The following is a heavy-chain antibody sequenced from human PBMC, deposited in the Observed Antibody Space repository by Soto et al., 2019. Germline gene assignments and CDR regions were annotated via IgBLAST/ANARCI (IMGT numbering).Heavy chain of an antibody. CDR2: INPILSMS. CDR1: GDTFTFYS. CDR3: SSSYGPVYRACDY. D-gene: IGHD5-18*01. V-gene: IGHV1-69*02. J-gene: IGHJ4*02. Sequence: QVQLVQSGAEVKKPGSSVRVSCKASGDTFTFYSINWVRQAPGLGLEWMGRINPILSMSNYAQRFQGRVTMSSDMATCTTYMELSSLRSEDMAMYYCSSSYGPVYRACDYWGQGALVTVSS.